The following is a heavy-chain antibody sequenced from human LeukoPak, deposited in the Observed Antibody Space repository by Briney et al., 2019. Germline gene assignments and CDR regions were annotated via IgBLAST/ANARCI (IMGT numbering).Heavy chain of an antibody. CDR2: IRSKAYGGTT. CDR3: TRGELEVDY. CDR1: GFTFGDYA. D-gene: IGHD1-1*01. V-gene: IGHV3-49*04. J-gene: IGHJ4*02. Sequence: GWSLRLSCTASGFTFGDYAMNWVRQAPGKGLEWVGFIRSKAYGGTTEYAASVKGRFTISRDDSKSIAYLQMNSLKTEDTAVYYCTRGELEVDYWGQGTLVTVSS.